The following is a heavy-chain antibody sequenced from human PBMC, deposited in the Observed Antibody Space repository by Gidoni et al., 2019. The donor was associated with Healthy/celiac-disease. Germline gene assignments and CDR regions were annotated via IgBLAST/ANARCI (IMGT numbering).Heavy chain of an antibody. CDR2: ISSSGSTI. J-gene: IGHJ2*01. D-gene: IGHD6-13*01. V-gene: IGHV3-11*01. CDR3: ARDSSSPDWYFDL. Sequence: QVQLVESGGGLVKPGGSLRLSCAASGFPFSDYYMGWIRQAPGKGLGWVSYISSSGSTIYYADSVKCRFTISRDNAKNSLYLQMNSLRAEDTTVYYCARDSSSPDWYFDLWGRGTLVTVSS. CDR1: GFPFSDYY.